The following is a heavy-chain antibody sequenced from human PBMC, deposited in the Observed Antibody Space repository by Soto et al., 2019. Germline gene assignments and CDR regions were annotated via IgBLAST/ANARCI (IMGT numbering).Heavy chain of an antibody. CDR2: ISGSGGST. D-gene: IGHD2-8*01. CDR1: GFTFSSYA. J-gene: IGHJ4*02. Sequence: GSLRLSCSASGFTFSSYAMSWVRQAPGKGLEWVSAISGSGGSTYYADSVKGRFTISRDNSKNTLYLQMNSLRAEDTAVYYCAKDFKWVPYYFDYWGQGTLVTVSS. V-gene: IGHV3-23*01. CDR3: AKDFKWVPYYFDY.